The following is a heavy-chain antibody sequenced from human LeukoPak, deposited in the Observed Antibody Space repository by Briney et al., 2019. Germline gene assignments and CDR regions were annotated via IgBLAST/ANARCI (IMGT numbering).Heavy chain of an antibody. V-gene: IGHV4-59*01. Sequence: PSETLSLTCTVSGGSISSYYWSWIRQPPGKGLEWVGYIYYSWRTNYNPSPKKSITIIVDTAQNQFLLELNHVTAADTAVYYCARGTLKLWFGKLLSNYYYYYMDVWGKGTTVTVSS. CDR2: IYYSWRT. D-gene: IGHD3-10*01. CDR3: ARGTLKLWFGKLLSNYYYYYMDV. J-gene: IGHJ6*03. CDR1: GGSISSYY.